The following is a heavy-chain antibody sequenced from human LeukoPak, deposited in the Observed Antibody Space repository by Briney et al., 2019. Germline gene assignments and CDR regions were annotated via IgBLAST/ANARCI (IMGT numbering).Heavy chain of an antibody. CDR1: GFTFSSYS. CDR2: ISSSSSYI. V-gene: IGHV3-21*01. CDR3: AHGQTGAFDI. J-gene: IGHJ3*02. Sequence: GGSLRLSCAASGFTFSSYSMNWVRQAPGKGLEWVSSISSSSSYIYYADSVKGRFTISRDNAKNSLYLQMNSLRAEDTAVYYCAHGQTGAFDIWGQGTMVTVSA. D-gene: IGHD4-17*01.